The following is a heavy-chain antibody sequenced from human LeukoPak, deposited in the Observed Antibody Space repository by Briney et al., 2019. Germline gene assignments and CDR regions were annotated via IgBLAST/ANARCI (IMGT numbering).Heavy chain of an antibody. Sequence: TSSETLSLTCTVSGGSISSYYWSWIRQPPGKGLEWIGYIYYSGSTYYNPSLKSRVTISVDTSKNQFSLKLSSVTAADTAVYYCARIDSSSSPNYFDYWGQGTLVTVSS. CDR3: ARIDSSSSPNYFDY. CDR1: GGSISSYY. V-gene: IGHV4-59*06. CDR2: IYYSGST. J-gene: IGHJ4*02. D-gene: IGHD6-6*01.